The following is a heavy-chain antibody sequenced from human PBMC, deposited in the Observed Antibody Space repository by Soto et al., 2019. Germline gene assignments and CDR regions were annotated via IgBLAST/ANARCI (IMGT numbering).Heavy chain of an antibody. V-gene: IGHV1-69*12. J-gene: IGHJ4*02. CDR1: GSTFSSYA. Sequence: QVQLVQSGAEVKKPGSSVKLSCKASGSTFSSYAISWVRQAPGQGLEWMGGIIPIFGTANYDQKYQGRVTITADESTSTAYMELSSLRSEDTAVYYCAREEMATIMSPFDYWGQGTLVTVSS. CDR2: IIPIFGTA. D-gene: IGHD5-12*01. CDR3: AREEMATIMSPFDY.